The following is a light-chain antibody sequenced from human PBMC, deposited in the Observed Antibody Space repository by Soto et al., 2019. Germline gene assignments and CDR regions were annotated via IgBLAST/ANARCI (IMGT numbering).Light chain of an antibody. V-gene: IGLV2-23*01. CDR2: EGS. Sequence: QSALTQPASVSGSPGQSITISCTGTSSDVGSDNLVSWYQQHPGKAPKLMIYEGSKRPSGVSNRFSGSKSGNTASLTISGLQAEDEADYYCCSYAGSFWVFGGGTKLTVL. J-gene: IGLJ3*02. CDR1: SSDVGSDNL. CDR3: CSYAGSFWV.